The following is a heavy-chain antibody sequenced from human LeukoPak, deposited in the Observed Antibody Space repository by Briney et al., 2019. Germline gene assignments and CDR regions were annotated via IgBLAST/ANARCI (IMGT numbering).Heavy chain of an antibody. Sequence: SETLSLTCSVSGDSISSRRYYWGWIRQPPGKGLECIGTTYYSGDTYYNPSLKSRVTISVDTSKNQFSLELRSVTAAGTAVYYCARRSFVGNYHSPYFDYWGQGILVTVSS. CDR2: TYYSGDT. J-gene: IGHJ4*02. CDR3: ARRSFVGNYHSPYFDY. D-gene: IGHD1-7*01. V-gene: IGHV4-39*01. CDR1: GDSISSRRYY.